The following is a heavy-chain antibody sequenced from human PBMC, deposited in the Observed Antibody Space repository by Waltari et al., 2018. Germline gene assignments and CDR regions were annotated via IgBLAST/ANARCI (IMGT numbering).Heavy chain of an antibody. D-gene: IGHD1-26*01. CDR2: ISSSSSYI. CDR1: GFTFSSYS. V-gene: IGHV3-21*01. J-gene: IGHJ4*02. Sequence: EVQLVESGGGLVKPGGSLRLSCAASGFTFSSYSMNWVRQAPGKGLEWVSSISSSSSYINYADSVKGRFTISRDNAKNSLYLQMNSLRAEDTAVYYCARDMVGATIVYYFDYWGQGTLVTVSS. CDR3: ARDMVGATIVYYFDY.